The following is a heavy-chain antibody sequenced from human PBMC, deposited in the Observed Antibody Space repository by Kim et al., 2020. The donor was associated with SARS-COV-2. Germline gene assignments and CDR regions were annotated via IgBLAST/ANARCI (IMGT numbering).Heavy chain of an antibody. CDR3: AKEAPTETTRAFDD. CDR2: ITVRGAHT. J-gene: IGHJ4*02. CDR1: GFTFSTYA. Sequence: GGSLRLSCTTSGFTFSTYAMTWVRQAPGKGLEWVSFITVRGAHTYYADSVKGRFSISRDNSKNTLYLQMDSLTVEDTAVYYCAKEAPTETTRAFDDWGQGTLVTVS. D-gene: IGHD1-1*01. V-gene: IGHV3-23*01.